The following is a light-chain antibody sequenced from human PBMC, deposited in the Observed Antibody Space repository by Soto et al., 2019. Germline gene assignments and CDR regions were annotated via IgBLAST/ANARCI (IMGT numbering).Light chain of an antibody. J-gene: IGKJ4*01. CDR3: QQRSNWALT. V-gene: IGKV3-11*01. CDR1: QSVVIS. CDR2: DAS. Sequence: EIVLTQSPVTLSLSPGERATLSCRASQSVVISLAWYQQRPGQAPRLLIYDASKRAAGIPARFSGSESGTDLTLTISILEPEDFAVYYCQQRSNWALTFGGGNNLEIK.